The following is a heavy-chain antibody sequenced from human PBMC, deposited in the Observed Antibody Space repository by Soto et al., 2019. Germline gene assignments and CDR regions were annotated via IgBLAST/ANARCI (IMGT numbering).Heavy chain of an antibody. V-gene: IGHV1-2*04. CDR3: ARGVYTWNDPNRMDV. CDR1: GYTFSGYY. D-gene: IGHD1-20*01. CDR2: INPNSGGI. Sequence: EASVKVSCKASGYTFSGYYIHWVRQAPGQGLEWMGWINPNSGGIKYAQKFQGWVTMTRDTSISTAYMELSRLRSDDTAVYYCARGVYTWNDPNRMDVWGKGTTVTVSS. J-gene: IGHJ6*03.